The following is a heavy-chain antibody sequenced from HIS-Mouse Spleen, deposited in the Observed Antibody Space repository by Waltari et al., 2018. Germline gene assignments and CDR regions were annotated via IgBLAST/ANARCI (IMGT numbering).Heavy chain of an antibody. Sequence: QLQLQESGPGLVKPPETLSLPGTVSGGSISSSRYYWGWIRQPPGKGLEWIGSIYYSGSTYYNPPLKSRVTISVDTSKNQFSLKLSSVTAADTAVYYCAREIPYSSSWYDWYFDLWGRGTLVTVSS. CDR1: GGSISSSRYY. CDR2: IYYSGST. J-gene: IGHJ2*01. V-gene: IGHV4-39*07. D-gene: IGHD6-13*01. CDR3: AREIPYSSSWYDWYFDL.